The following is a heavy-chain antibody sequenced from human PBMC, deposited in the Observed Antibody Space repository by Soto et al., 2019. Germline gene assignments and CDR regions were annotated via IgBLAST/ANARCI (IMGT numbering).Heavy chain of an antibody. Sequence: SETLSLTCTVSGGSISSGDYYWSWIRQPPGKGLEWIGYIYYSGSTNYNPSLKSRVTISVDKSKNQFSLKLSSVTAADTAVYYCARAWYSSSWYYWFDPWGQGTLVTVSS. D-gene: IGHD6-13*01. CDR2: IYYSGST. J-gene: IGHJ5*02. CDR1: GGSISSGDYY. CDR3: ARAWYSSSWYYWFDP. V-gene: IGHV4-30-4*01.